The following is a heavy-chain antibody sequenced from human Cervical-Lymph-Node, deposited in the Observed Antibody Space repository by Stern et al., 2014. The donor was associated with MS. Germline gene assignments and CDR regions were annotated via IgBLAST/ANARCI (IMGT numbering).Heavy chain of an antibody. V-gene: IGHV4-59*01. CDR3: ARSPTGVFDY. CDR2: IYYSGST. D-gene: IGHD4-23*01. J-gene: IGHJ4*02. Sequence: VQLEESGPGLVKPSETLSLTCTVSGGSISSYYWSWIRQPPGKGLEWIGYIYYSGSTNYNPSLKSRVTISVDTSKNQFSLKLSSVTAADTAVYYCARSPTGVFDYWGQGTLVTVSS. CDR1: GGSISSYY.